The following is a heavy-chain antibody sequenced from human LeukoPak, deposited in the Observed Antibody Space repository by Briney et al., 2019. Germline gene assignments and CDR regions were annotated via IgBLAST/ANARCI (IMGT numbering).Heavy chain of an antibody. CDR3: ARDRADVYMDY. D-gene: IGHD3-10*01. Sequence: ASVKVSRKASGGTFSSYAISWVRQAPGQGLEWMGRIIPILAIANYAQRFQGRVTITADKSTSTAYMELSSLRSEDMAVYYCARDRADVYMDYWGQGTLVTVSS. J-gene: IGHJ4*02. V-gene: IGHV1-69*04. CDR2: IIPILAIA. CDR1: GGTFSSYA.